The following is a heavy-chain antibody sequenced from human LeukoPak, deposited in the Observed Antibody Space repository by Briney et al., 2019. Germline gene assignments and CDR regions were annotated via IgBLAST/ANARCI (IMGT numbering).Heavy chain of an antibody. J-gene: IGHJ6*02. D-gene: IGHD4-17*01. V-gene: IGHV3-48*03. CDR3: ARTPLYGAYPDYYYGMDV. CDR2: ISSSGSTI. Sequence: GGSLRLSCAASGFTFSSYEMNWVRKAPGKGLERVSYISSSGSTIYYSDSVMGRFTISRDNAKNSLYLQMNNLRAEDTAVYYCARTPLYGAYPDYYYGMDVWGQGTTVTVSS. CDR1: GFTFSSYE.